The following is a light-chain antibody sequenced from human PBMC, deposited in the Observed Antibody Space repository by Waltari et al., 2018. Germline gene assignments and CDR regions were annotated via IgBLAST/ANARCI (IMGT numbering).Light chain of an antibody. Sequence: QSVLTQPPSTSGPPGQRVTISSSGSNSQIGSNYLYWYQQVPGMAPKLLIYKNNQRPSGVPVRFSGSKSGTSASLAISALRSEDEADYYCAAWDDSLSAVPFGGGTKVTVL. CDR3: AAWDDSLSAVP. CDR1: NSQIGSNY. CDR2: KNN. V-gene: IGLV1-47*01. J-gene: IGLJ2*01.